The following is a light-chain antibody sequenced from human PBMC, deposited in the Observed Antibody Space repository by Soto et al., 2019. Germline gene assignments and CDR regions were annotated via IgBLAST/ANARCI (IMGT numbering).Light chain of an antibody. J-gene: IGKJ1*01. CDR3: QHYLDSLWA. CDR2: GAS. Sequence: ALTDSQTALSVTTVERATLSCRTSKSVTGNYLAWYRQKPGQTPRLLIFGASRRATGIPDRFSGSGSGTDFTLTISRLEPEDFAVYYCQHYLDSLWAFGQGTKV. V-gene: IGKV3-20*01. CDR1: KSVTGNY.